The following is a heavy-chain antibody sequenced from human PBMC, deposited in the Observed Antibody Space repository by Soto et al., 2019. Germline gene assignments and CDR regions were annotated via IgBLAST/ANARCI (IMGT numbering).Heavy chain of an antibody. V-gene: IGHV4-34*01. CDR2: INHSGST. J-gene: IGHJ4*02. CDR3: ARGVLRFLEWPRGGRDFDY. D-gene: IGHD3-3*01. CDR1: GGSFSGYY. Sequence: SETLSLTCAVYGGSFSGYYWSWIRQPPGKGLEWIGEINHSGSTNYNPSLKSRVTISVDTSKNQFSLKLSSVTAADTAVYYCARGVLRFLEWPRGGRDFDYWGQGTLVTVSS.